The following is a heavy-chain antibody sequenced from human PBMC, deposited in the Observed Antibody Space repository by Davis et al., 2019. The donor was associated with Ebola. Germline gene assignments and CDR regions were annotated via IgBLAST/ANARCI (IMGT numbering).Heavy chain of an antibody. J-gene: IGHJ5*02. CDR1: GFTFSSYS. CDR3: AKGGSGWYFLRSPLDP. Sequence: GGSLRLSCAASGFTFSSYSMNWVRQAPGKGLEWVSSISSSSSYIYYADSVKGRFTISRDNAKNSLYLQMNSLRAEDTALYYCAKGGSGWYFLRSPLDPWGQGTLVTVSS. CDR2: ISSSSSYI. V-gene: IGHV3-21*04. D-gene: IGHD6-19*01.